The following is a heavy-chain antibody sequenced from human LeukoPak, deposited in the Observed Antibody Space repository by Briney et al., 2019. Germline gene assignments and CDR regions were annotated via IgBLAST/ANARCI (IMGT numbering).Heavy chain of an antibody. CDR2: ISSTGSYI. D-gene: IGHD4-11*01. J-gene: IGHJ4*02. CDR3: AKDEQMTRFDY. Sequence: GGSLRLSCAASGFNLNSYMLNWVRQAPGKGLEWVSSISSTGSYIYYADSVKGRFTISRDNPGNVMYLQMDSLRAEDTAVYYCAKDEQMTRFDYWGQGTLVTVSS. CDR1: GFNLNSYM. V-gene: IGHV3-21*01.